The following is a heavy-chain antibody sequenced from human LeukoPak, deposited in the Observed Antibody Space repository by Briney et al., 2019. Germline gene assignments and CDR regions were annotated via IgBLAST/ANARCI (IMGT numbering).Heavy chain of an antibody. J-gene: IGHJ4*02. CDR2: ISYDGSNK. CDR3: ARDRSRSVATIPTADY. V-gene: IGHV3-30*04. D-gene: IGHD5-12*01. CDR1: GFTFSSYA. Sequence: PGRSLRLSCAASGFTFSSYAMPWVRQAPGKGLEWVAVISYDGSNKYYADSVKGQFTISRDNSKNTLYLQMNSLRAEDTAVYYCARDRSRSVATIPTADYWGQGTLVTVSS.